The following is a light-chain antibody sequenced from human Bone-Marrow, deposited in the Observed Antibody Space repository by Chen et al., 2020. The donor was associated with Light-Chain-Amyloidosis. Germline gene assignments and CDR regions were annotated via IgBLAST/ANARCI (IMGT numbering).Light chain of an antibody. CDR1: QSVSTY. V-gene: IGKV3-11*01. CDR3: QHLFNWPLS. J-gene: IGKJ4*01. Sequence: EIVLTQSPAPLSLSPGERATLSCRASQSVSTYLAWYQQKPVQAPRLLIYHSSNRATGIPAMFSGRGSGTDFTLTINGLEPEDFAVDYGQHLFNWPLSFGGGTRVDIK. CDR2: HSS.